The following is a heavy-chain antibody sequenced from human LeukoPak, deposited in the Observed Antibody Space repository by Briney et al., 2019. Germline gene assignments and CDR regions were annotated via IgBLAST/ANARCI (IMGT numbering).Heavy chain of an antibody. D-gene: IGHD6-13*01. CDR3: ARDRGSSWYRWFDP. J-gene: IGHJ5*02. Sequence: SETLSLTCTVSGGSITSDYYYWSWIRQPAGKGLEWIGRIYTSGSTNYNPSLKSRVTMSVDTSKNQFSLKLSSVTAADTAVYYCARDRGSSWYRWFDPWGQGTLVTVSS. CDR2: IYTSGST. V-gene: IGHV4-61*02. CDR1: GGSITSDYYY.